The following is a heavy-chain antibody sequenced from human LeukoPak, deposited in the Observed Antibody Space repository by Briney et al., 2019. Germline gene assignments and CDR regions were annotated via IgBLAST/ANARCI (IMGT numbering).Heavy chain of an antibody. CDR3: AREGDQPLTHDYYYGMDV. J-gene: IGHJ6*02. D-gene: IGHD2-2*01. CDR2: IYYSGST. V-gene: IGHV4-59*01. Sequence: SETLSLTCTVSGGSISSYYWSWIRQPPGKGLEWIGYIYYSGSTNYNPSLKSRVTISVDTSKNQFSLKLSSVTAADTAVYYCAREGDQPLTHDYYYGMDVWGQGTTVTVSS. CDR1: GGSISSYY.